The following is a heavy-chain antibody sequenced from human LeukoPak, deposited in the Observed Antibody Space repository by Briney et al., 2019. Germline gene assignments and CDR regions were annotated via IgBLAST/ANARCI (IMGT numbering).Heavy chain of an antibody. J-gene: IGHJ4*02. D-gene: IGHD6-19*01. CDR2: IYSGGST. Sequence: GGSLRLSCAASGFTVSSNYMSWVRQAPGKGLEWVSVIYSGGSTYYADSVKGRFTISRDNSKNTLYLQMNSLRAEDTAVYYCAKDAYSSGWYPLLGYWGQGTLVTVSS. CDR3: AKDAYSSGWYPLLGY. V-gene: IGHV3-53*01. CDR1: GFTVSSNY.